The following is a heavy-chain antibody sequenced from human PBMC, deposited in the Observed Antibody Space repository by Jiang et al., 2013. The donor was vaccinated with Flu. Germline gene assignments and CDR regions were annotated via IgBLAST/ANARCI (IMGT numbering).Heavy chain of an antibody. Sequence: GPGLVKPSQTLSLTCTVSGGSTSSGDYYWSWIRQSPGKGLEWIGYIYYSGNTYYNPSLKSRLSISVDTSKNQFSLKLSSVTAADTAVYFCARVVNYYFESSGPPYHFDYWGQGTLVTVSS. CDR1: GGSTSSGDYY. CDR3: ARVVNYYFESSGPPYHFDY. V-gene: IGHV4-30-4*08. D-gene: IGHD3-22*01. J-gene: IGHJ4*02. CDR2: IYYSGNT.